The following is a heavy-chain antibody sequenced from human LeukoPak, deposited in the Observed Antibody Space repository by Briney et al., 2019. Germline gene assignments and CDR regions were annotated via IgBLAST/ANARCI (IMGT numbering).Heavy chain of an antibody. J-gene: IGHJ4*02. D-gene: IGHD6-6*01. CDR1: GFTFSSYS. CDR2: ISSSSSYI. V-gene: IGHV3-21*01. CDR3: ASSVSSSDY. Sequence: GGALRLSCAASGFTFSSYSMNWVRQAPGKGLEWVSSISSSSSYIYYADSVKGRFTISRDNAKNSLYLQMNSLRAEDTAVYYCASSVSSSDYWGQGTLVTVSS.